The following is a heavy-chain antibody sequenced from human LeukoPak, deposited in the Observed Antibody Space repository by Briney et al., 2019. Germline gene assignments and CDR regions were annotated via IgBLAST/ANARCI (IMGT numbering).Heavy chain of an antibody. CDR2: INGGGGDR. CDR1: GFILRNCN. CDR3: TKADIGIYYCVY. D-gene: IGHD2-15*01. Sequence: GGSQSLLCAASGFILRNCNKRWVRQAPGKGLEWVSAINGGGGDRFYADSVKGRFTISRDNSKNTLYLQMSSLRVEDTAFNYCTKADIGIYYCVYWGQGNLVTVSS. J-gene: IGHJ4*02. V-gene: IGHV3-23*01.